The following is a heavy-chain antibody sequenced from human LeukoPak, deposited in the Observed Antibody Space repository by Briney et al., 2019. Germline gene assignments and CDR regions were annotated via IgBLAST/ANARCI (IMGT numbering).Heavy chain of an antibody. D-gene: IGHD3-10*01. J-gene: IGHJ4*02. Sequence: ASVKVSCKGSGYTFTTYGIDWVRQAPGQGPEWMGWISAYNGNTDYAQKFQGRVTVTTDTSAKTAYMELRGLRSDDTAVYYCAILVLVRGGFDDWGQGTLVTVSS. CDR1: GYTFTTYG. CDR3: AILVLVRGGFDD. CDR2: ISAYNGNT. V-gene: IGHV1-18*04.